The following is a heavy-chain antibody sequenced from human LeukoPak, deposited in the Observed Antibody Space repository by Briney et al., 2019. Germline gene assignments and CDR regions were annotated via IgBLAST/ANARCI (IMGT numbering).Heavy chain of an antibody. J-gene: IGHJ4*02. CDR2: INPNSGGT. V-gene: IGHV1-2*02. Sequence: GASVKVSCKGSGYTFIGYNMHWVRQAPGQGLEWMGWINPNSGGTNYAQKFQGRVTMTRDTSISTAYMELSSLRSDDTAVYYCARASPDSSGHYFFDYWGQGTLVTVSS. CDR1: GYTFIGYN. CDR3: ARASPDSSGHYFFDY. D-gene: IGHD3-22*01.